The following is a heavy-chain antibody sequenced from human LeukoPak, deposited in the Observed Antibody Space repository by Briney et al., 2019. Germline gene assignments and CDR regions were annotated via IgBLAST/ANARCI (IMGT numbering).Heavy chain of an antibody. J-gene: IGHJ3*02. Sequence: PGGSLRLSCAASGFTFSNYWMHWVRRAPGKGLVWVSRLDSDGSGTTYADSVKGRFTISRDNAKNTLYLLMDSLRAEDTAVYYCARANWGNALDIWGQGTKVTVSS. CDR2: LDSDGSGT. CDR3: ARANWGNALDI. CDR1: GFTFSNYW. V-gene: IGHV3-74*01. D-gene: IGHD7-27*01.